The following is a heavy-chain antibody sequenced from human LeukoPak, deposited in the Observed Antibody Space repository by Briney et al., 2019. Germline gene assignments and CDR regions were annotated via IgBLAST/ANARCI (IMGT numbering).Heavy chain of an antibody. CDR1: GGSISSGSYY. CDR2: IYTSGST. D-gene: IGHD3-22*01. CDR3: ARDPYYYDSSGTKYNWFDP. Sequence: SETLSLTCTVSGGSISSGSYYWSWIRQPAGKGLEWIGRIYTSGSTNYNPSLKSRVTISVDTSKNQFSLKLSSVTAVDTAVYYCARDPYYYDSSGTKYNWFDPWGQGTLVTVSS. V-gene: IGHV4-61*02. J-gene: IGHJ5*02.